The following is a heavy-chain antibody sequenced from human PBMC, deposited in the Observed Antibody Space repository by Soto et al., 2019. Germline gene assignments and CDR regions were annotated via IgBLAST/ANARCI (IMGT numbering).Heavy chain of an antibody. V-gene: IGHV1-69*13. D-gene: IGHD2-2*01. CDR2: IIPIFGTA. J-gene: IGHJ6*02. CDR1: GGTFSSYA. CDR3: ARDDMIVPAANPYFGLDV. Sequence: SVKVSCKASGGTFSSYAISWVRQAPGQGLEWMGGIIPIFGTANYAQKFQGRVTITADESTSTAYMEPSSLRSEDTAVYYCARDDMIVPAANPYFGLDVWGQGTTVTVSS.